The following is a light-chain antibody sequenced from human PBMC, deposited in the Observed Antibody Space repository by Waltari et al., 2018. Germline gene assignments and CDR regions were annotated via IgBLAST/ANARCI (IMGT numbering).Light chain of an antibody. V-gene: IGKV3D-20*02. CDR1: QSVSSSY. J-gene: IGKJ1*01. CDR2: GAA. CDR3: QQRYYGPPWT. Sequence: EIVLTQSPGTLSLSPGDRATLSCRASQSVSSSYLAWYQQKPGQAPRRLIYGAASKATGIPDRCSGSGSGTDVTRTISRLEPEDFAVYYCQQRYYGPPWTFGQGTKVELK.